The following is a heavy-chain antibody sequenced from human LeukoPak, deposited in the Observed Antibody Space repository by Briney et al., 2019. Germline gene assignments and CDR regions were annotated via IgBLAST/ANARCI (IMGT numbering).Heavy chain of an antibody. CDR1: GFTFTSYS. J-gene: IGHJ4*02. D-gene: IGHD1-26*01. CDR2: ISSTSSYI. CDR3: AKDLIVGAGYYFDY. V-gene: IGHV3-21*04. Sequence: GGSLRLSCAASGFTFTSYSMSWVRQAPGKGLEWVSSISSTSSYIYYADSVKGRFTISRDNAKNSLYLQMNSLRAEDTAIYYCAKDLIVGAGYYFDYWGQGTLVTVSS.